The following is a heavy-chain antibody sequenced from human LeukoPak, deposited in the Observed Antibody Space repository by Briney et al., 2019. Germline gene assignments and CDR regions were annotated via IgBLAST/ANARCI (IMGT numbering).Heavy chain of an antibody. V-gene: IGHV4-30-4*01. Sequence: PSETLSLTCTVSGGSISSGDYYWSWIRQPPGKGLEWIGYIYYSGSTYYNPSLKSRVTISVDTSKNQFSLKLSSVTAADTAVYHCAREEGRNFYYGMDVWGQGTTVTVSS. CDR1: GGSISSGDYY. CDR2: IYYSGST. D-gene: IGHD3-3*01. CDR3: AREEGRNFYYGMDV. J-gene: IGHJ6*02.